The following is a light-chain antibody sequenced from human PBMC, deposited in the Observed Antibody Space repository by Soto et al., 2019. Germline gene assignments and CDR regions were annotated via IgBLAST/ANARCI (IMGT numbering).Light chain of an antibody. CDR2: EVV. J-gene: IGLJ2*01. Sequence: QSALTQPASVSGSPGQSITISCTGSSSDVGPYNLVSWYQHHPGKPPKLMISEVVKRPSGVSNRFSGSKSGNTASLTISGLQAEDEADYYCCSYAGSSMFVFGGGTKLTVL. CDR1: SSDVGPYNL. V-gene: IGLV2-23*02. CDR3: CSYAGSSMFV.